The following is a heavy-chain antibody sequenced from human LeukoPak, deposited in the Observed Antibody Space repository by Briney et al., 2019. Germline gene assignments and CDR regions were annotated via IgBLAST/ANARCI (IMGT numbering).Heavy chain of an antibody. J-gene: IGHJ4*02. CDR3: ARDCGGSCFTPDFDY. CDR1: GFTFSDYY. V-gene: IGHV3-11*06. D-gene: IGHD2-15*01. CDR2: ISSSSSYT. Sequence: PGGSLRLSCAASGFTFSDYYMSWIRQAPGKGLEWVSYISSSSSYTNYVDSVKGRFTISRDNARNSLYLQMNSLRAEDTAVYYCARDCGGSCFTPDFDYWGQGTLVTVSS.